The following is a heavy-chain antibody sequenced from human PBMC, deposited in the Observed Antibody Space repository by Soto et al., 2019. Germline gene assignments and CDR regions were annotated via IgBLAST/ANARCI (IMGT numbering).Heavy chain of an antibody. CDR1: GFTFGDYA. J-gene: IGHJ6*02. CDR3: TSSHYDILTGPMDV. V-gene: IGHV3-49*04. D-gene: IGHD3-9*01. Sequence: GVLRLSCTASGFTFGDYAMSWVRQAPGKGLEWVGFIRSKAYGGTTEYAASVKGRFTISRDDSKSIAYLQMNSLKTEDTAVYYCTSSHYDILTGPMDVWGQGTTVTISS. CDR2: IRSKAYGGTT.